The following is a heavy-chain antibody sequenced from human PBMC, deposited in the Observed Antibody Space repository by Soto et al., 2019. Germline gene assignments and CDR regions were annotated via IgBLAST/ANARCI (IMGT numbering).Heavy chain of an antibody. D-gene: IGHD1-26*01. CDR2: IYFTGTT. V-gene: IGHV4-39*01. CDR1: GDSISSTNYH. J-gene: IGHJ4*01. CDR3: ARRNSGELFDY. Sequence: SETLYLTCTVSGDSISSTNYHWGWIRQPPGKGLEWMGTIYFTGTTYDNPSLKSRVAISVDTSRNQFSLRLSSVTAADTAVYYCARRNSGELFDY.